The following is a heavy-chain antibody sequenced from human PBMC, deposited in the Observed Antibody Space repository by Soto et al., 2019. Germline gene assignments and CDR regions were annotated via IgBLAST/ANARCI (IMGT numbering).Heavy chain of an antibody. CDR2: IIPIFGTA. CDR3: ARDSVDTAMVTWFDP. CDR1: GYTFTTYA. Sequence: SVKVSCKASGYTFTTYAISWVRQAPGQGLEWMGGIIPIFGTANYAQKFQGRVTITADESTSTAYMELSSLRSEDTAVYYCARDSVDTAMVTWFDPWGQGTLVTVSS. D-gene: IGHD5-18*01. V-gene: IGHV1-69*13. J-gene: IGHJ5*02.